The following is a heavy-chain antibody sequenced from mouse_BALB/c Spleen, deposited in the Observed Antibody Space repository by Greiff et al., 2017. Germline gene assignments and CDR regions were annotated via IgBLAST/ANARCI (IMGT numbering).Heavy chain of an antibody. CDR1: GYTFTDYN. D-gene: IGHD1-1*01. CDR3: ARSGDGSSYFDY. Sequence: DVQLQESGPELVKPGASVKIPCKASGYTFTDYNMDWVKQSHGKSLEWIGDINPNNGGTIYNQKFKGKATLTVDKSSSTAYMELRSLTSEDTAVYYCARSGDGSSYFDYWGQGTTLTVSS. CDR2: INPNNGGT. J-gene: IGHJ2*01. V-gene: IGHV1-18*01.